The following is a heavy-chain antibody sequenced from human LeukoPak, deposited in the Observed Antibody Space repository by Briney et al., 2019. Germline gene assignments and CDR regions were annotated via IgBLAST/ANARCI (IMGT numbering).Heavy chain of an antibody. CDR1: GFTFDDYA. D-gene: IGHD6-19*01. CDR3: AKEYSSGWYSYDY. CDR2: ISGDGGST. J-gene: IGHJ4*02. V-gene: IGHV3-43*02. Sequence: PGGSLRLSCAASGFTFDDYAMHWVRQAPGKGLEWVSLISGDGGSTYYADSVKGRFTISRDNSKNTLYLQMNSLRAEDTAVYCCAKEYSSGWYSYDYWGQGTLVTVSS.